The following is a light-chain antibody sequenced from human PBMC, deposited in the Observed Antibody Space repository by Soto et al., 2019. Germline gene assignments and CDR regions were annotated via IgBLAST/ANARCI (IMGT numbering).Light chain of an antibody. CDR1: QSISIW. Sequence: VHMTHAPSTLSASVLDRVTITCRARQSISIWLAWYQQKPGKAPKLLIYAASSLQSGVPSRFSGSGSGTDFTLTISSLQPEDFATYYCQQSYSTPITFGQGTRLEIK. V-gene: IGKV1-39*01. J-gene: IGKJ5*01. CDR2: AAS. CDR3: QQSYSTPIT.